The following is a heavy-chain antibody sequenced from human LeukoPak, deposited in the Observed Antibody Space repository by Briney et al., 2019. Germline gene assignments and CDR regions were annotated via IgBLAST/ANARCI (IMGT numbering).Heavy chain of an antibody. Sequence: ASVKVSCKASGYSFTNYDINWVRQATGQGLEWMGWMNPKSGDTGYSQKFQGRVFITRDTSINTAYMELSSLGSDDTAVYYCARDSRGSRSSWFDPRGQGTLVIVSS. CDR2: MNPKSGDT. CDR1: GYSFTNYD. J-gene: IGHJ5*02. V-gene: IGHV1-8*03. D-gene: IGHD3-10*01. CDR3: ARDSRGSRSSWFDP.